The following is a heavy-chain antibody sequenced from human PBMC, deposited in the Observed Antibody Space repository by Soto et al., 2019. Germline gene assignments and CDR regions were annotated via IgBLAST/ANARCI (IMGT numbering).Heavy chain of an antibody. V-gene: IGHV1-69*02. CDR2: INPILSMS. CDR1: GDTFTCYA. CDR3: ASSYGSGYRAFDY. J-gene: IGHJ4*02. D-gene: IGHD3-10*01. Sequence: QVQLVQSGAEVKKPGSSVRVSCKASGDTFTCYAINWVRQAPGLGLEWMGRINPILSMSNYAQRFQGRVTMTADKSTSTDYMELSSLRYEDTPMYYCASSYGSGYRAFDYWGQGALVTVSS.